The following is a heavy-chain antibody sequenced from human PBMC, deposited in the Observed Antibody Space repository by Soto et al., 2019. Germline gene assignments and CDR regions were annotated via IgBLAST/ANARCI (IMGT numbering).Heavy chain of an antibody. CDR3: AKAPPTQYNWNDYYYYGMDV. CDR2: ISGSGGST. J-gene: IGHJ6*02. V-gene: IGHV3-23*01. Sequence: GGSLRLSCAASGFTFSSYAMSWVRQAPGKGLEWVSAISGSGGSTYYADSVKGRFTISRDNSKNTLYLQMNSLRAEDTAVYYCAKAPPTQYNWNDYYYYGMDVWGQGTTVTVSS. D-gene: IGHD1-20*01. CDR1: GFTFSSYA.